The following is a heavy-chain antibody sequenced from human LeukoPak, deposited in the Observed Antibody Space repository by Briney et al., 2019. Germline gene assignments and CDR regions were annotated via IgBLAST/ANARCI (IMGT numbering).Heavy chain of an antibody. CDR1: GFTFRNNW. V-gene: IGHV3-74*01. J-gene: IGHJ4*02. Sequence: GGSLRLSCAASGFTFRNNWMHWVRQAPGKGLVWVSRIKSDGSITSYADSVKGRFTISRDNAKNTLCLQMKSLRADDTAVYYCARTTTTFDYWGQGTLVTVSS. CDR2: IKSDGSIT. D-gene: IGHD1-1*01. CDR3: ARTTTTFDY.